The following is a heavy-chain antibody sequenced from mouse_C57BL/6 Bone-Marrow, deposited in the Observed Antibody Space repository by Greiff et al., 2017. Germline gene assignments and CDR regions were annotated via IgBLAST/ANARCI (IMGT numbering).Heavy chain of an antibody. CDR1: GYTFTSYW. D-gene: IGHD2-4*01. J-gene: IGHJ4*01. Sequence: QVHVKQPGAELVKPGASVKVSCKASGYTFTSYWMHWVKQRPGQGLEWIGRIHPSDSDTNYNQKFKGKATLTVDKSSSTAYMQLSSLSSEDSAVYYCAIFPYYDYDGYYAMDYWGQGTSVTVSS. CDR3: AIFPYYDYDGYYAMDY. V-gene: IGHV1-74*01. CDR2: IHPSDSDT.